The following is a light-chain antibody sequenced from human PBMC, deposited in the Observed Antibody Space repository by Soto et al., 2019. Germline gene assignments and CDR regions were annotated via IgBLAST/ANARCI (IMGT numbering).Light chain of an antibody. J-gene: IGLJ2*01. CDR1: SRDVGGYNY. V-gene: IGLV2-14*01. CDR2: EVS. Sequence: QSVLTQPASVSGSPGQSITISCTGTSRDVGGYNYVSWHQQHPGKAPKVIITEVSNRPSGVSNRFSGSKSGNTASLTISGLQAEYEADYYCSSYVNYNTFVIFGGGTKLTVL. CDR3: SSYVNYNTFVI.